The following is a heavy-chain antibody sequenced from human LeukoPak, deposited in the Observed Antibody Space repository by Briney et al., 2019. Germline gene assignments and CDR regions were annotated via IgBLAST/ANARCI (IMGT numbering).Heavy chain of an antibody. CDR3: AKDSPVATR. Sequence: GGSLRLSCEGSGFTFSSYTMIWVRQAPGKGLEWLTSISSTSSYIYYADSVKGRFTISRDDSKNTLYLQMNSLRAEDTAVYYCAKDSPVATRWGQGTLVTVSS. V-gene: IGHV3-21*04. J-gene: IGHJ4*02. D-gene: IGHD1-26*01. CDR1: GFTFSSYT. CDR2: ISSTSSYI.